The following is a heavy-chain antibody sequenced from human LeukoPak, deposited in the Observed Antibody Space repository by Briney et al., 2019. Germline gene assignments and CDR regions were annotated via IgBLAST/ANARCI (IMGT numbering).Heavy chain of an antibody. V-gene: IGHV1-3*01. CDR2: INAGNGNT. Sequence: ASVKVSCKASGYTFTSYAMHWVRQAPGQRLEWMGWINAGNGNTKYSQKFQGRVTITRDTSASTAYMELGSLRSEDTAVYYCARDAAAIMWFDPWGQGTLVTVSS. CDR3: ARDAAAIMWFDP. D-gene: IGHD2-2*01. J-gene: IGHJ5*02. CDR1: GYTFTSYA.